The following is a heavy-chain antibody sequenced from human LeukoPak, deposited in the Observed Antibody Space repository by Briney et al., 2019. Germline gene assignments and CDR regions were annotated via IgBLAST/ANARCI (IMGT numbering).Heavy chain of an antibody. D-gene: IGHD6-6*01. V-gene: IGHV3-30*04. CDR1: GFTFSTYA. CDR2: ISYDGSSK. CDR3: AREESSSSGYYFDY. J-gene: IGHJ4*02. Sequence: GGSLRLSCAASGFTFSTYAMHWVRQAPGKGLEWVAVISYDGSSKYYADSVKGRFTISRDNAKNSLYLQMNSLRAEDTAVYYCAREESSSSGYYFDYWGQGTLVTVSS.